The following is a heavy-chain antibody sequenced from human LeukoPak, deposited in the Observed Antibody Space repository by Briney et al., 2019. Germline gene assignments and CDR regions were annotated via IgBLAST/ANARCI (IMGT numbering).Heavy chain of an antibody. CDR3: ARAGSNWNYVY. Sequence: GGSLRLSCAASGFTFRGFLMSWVRQIPGKGLEWVANIKQDGSEKYYADTLKGRFTISRDNTKNSLSLQMNSLIVEDTAVYYCARAGSNWNYVYWGQGTLVTVSS. V-gene: IGHV3-7*01. CDR1: GFTFRGFL. D-gene: IGHD1-7*01. CDR2: IKQDGSEK. J-gene: IGHJ4*02.